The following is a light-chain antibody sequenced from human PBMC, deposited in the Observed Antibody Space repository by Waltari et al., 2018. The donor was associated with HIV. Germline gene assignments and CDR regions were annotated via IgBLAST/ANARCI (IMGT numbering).Light chain of an antibody. J-gene: IGLJ3*02. CDR2: YDS. V-gene: IGLV3-21*04. CDR1: NIGSKG. Sequence: SYVLTQPPSVSVAPGKTASITCEAANIGSKGVHWYQQKPGQAPILVIYYDSDRPSGIPERFSGSNSGNTATLTISRVEAGDEADYYCQVWHISTDHWVFAAGTKLTVV. CDR3: QVWHISTDHWV.